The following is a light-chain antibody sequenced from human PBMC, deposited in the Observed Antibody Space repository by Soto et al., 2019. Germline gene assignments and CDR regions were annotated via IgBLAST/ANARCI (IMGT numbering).Light chain of an antibody. CDR2: DAS. Sequence: DIQMTQSPSTLSASVGDRVTITCRASQSISWWLAWYQQKPGKAPNLLIYDASSLESGVPSRFSGSGSGTEFTLTISSLQPDDFATYYCHQYQNKWTFGQGTKVEIK. CDR1: QSISWW. CDR3: HQYQNKWT. V-gene: IGKV1-5*01. J-gene: IGKJ1*01.